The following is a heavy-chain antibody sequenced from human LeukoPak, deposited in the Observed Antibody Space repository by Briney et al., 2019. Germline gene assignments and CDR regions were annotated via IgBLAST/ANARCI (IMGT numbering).Heavy chain of an antibody. D-gene: IGHD3-22*01. V-gene: IGHV3-30*04. Sequence: GRSLRLSCAASGFTFSSYAMHWVRQAPGKGLEWVAVISYDGSNKYYADSVKGRFTISRDNSKNTLYLQMNSLRAEDTAVYYCAKDTGTPGHYYDGSGSLDYWGQGTLVTVSS. CDR1: GFTFSSYA. CDR2: ISYDGSNK. J-gene: IGHJ4*02. CDR3: AKDTGTPGHYYDGSGSLDY.